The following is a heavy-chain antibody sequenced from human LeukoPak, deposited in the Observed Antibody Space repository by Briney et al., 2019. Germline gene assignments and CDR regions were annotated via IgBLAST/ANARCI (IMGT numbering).Heavy chain of an antibody. CDR2: TYYRSRWYN. V-gene: IGHV6-1*01. Sequence: SQTLSLTCAISGDSVSSNSVAWNWVRQSPSRGLEWLGRTYYRSRWYNDYAVSVKSRITINPDTSKNQFSLQLNPVTPEDTAVYYCARDHDYGDYGTYEDYWGQGTLVTVSS. CDR1: GDSVSSNSVA. CDR3: ARDHDYGDYGTYEDY. D-gene: IGHD4-17*01. J-gene: IGHJ4*02.